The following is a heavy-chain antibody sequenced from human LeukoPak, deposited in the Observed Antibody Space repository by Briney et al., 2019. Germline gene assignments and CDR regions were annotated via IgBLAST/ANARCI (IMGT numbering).Heavy chain of an antibody. D-gene: IGHD3-22*01. CDR1: GFTFSSYS. CDR2: ISSSSYI. CDR3: ASSESSDYYDSSGYY. V-gene: IGHV3-21*01. Sequence: GGSLRLSCAASGFTFSSYSMTWVRQAPGKGLEWVSSISSSSYIYYADSVKGRFTISRDNAKNSLYLQMNSLRAEDTAVYYCASSESSDYYDSSGYYWGQGTLVTVSS. J-gene: IGHJ4*02.